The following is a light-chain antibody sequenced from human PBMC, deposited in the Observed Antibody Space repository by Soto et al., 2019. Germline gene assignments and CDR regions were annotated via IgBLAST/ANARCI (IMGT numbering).Light chain of an antibody. Sequence: QSVLTQPASVSGSAGQSITISCSGTMRDVGAYNLVSWYQQHPGTAPKLIIYEVRNRPSGISSRFSGSRSGNTASLTISGLQSEDEGDYSCSAYTARSTLVFGGGTKLTVL. CDR1: MRDVGAYNL. CDR2: EVR. V-gene: IGLV2-14*01. J-gene: IGLJ3*02. CDR3: SAYTARSTLV.